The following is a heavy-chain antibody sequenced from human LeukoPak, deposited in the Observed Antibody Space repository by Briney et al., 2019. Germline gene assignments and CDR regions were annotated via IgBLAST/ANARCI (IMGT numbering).Heavy chain of an antibody. Sequence: SETLSLTCTVSGGSISSYYWSWIRQPPGKGLEWVGYIYYSGSTNYNPSLKRRVTISVDTSKNQFSLRLSSVTAADTAVYYCERLSGSSGGPDFDYWGQGTLVTVSS. CDR1: GGSISSYY. CDR2: IYYSGST. D-gene: IGHD6-19*01. V-gene: IGHV4-59*08. CDR3: ERLSGSSGGPDFDY. J-gene: IGHJ4*02.